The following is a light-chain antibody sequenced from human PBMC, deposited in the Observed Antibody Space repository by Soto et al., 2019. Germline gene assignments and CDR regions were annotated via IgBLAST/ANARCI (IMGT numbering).Light chain of an antibody. CDR1: QSVSGY. CDR3: QQRSNWPST. V-gene: IGKV3-11*01. CDR2: DAS. Sequence: EIVLTQSPATLSLSPGNRATLSCRASQSVSGYLAWYQQKPGQAPRLLFYDASNRATGIPARFSGSGSGTDFTLPITSLEHEDFAVYYCQQRSNWPSTYGGGTKVES. J-gene: IGKJ4*01.